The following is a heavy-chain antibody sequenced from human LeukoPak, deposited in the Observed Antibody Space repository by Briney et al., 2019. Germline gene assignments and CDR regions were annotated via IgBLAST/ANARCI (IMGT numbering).Heavy chain of an antibody. D-gene: IGHD2-15*01. Sequence: SETLSLTCTVSGGSIISYYWSWIRQPAGEGLEWIGRIYTSGTTNYNPSLKSRVTMSVDTSKNQFSLKLSSVTAADTAVYYCARGGVFMAAATFDYWGQGTLVTVSS. CDR1: GGSIISYY. V-gene: IGHV4-4*07. CDR3: ARGGVFMAAATFDY. CDR2: IYTSGTT. J-gene: IGHJ4*02.